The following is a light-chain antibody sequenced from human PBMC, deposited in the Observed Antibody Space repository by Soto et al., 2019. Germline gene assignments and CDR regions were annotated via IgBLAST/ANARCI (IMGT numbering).Light chain of an antibody. CDR1: QSISSY. CDR2: DSS. CDR3: QQRSNWL. Sequence: EIVLTQSPATLSLSPGDRATLSCRASQSISSYLAWYQQKPGQAPRLLIYDSSNRATGIPARFSGSGSGTDFTLTISSLEPEVFAVYYCQQRSNWLFGQGTKLEIK. V-gene: IGKV3-11*01. J-gene: IGKJ2*01.